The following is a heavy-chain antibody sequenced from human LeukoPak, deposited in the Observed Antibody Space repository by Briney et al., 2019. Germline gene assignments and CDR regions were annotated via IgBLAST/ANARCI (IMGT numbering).Heavy chain of an antibody. CDR3: ARSLNYFDY. Sequence: ASVKVSCKASGYTFTSYDLNWVRQATGQGLEWMGWISAYNGNTNYAQKLQGRVTMTTDTSTSTAYMELRSLRSDDTAVYYCARSLNYFDYWGQGTLVTVSS. CDR2: ISAYNGNT. V-gene: IGHV1-18*01. J-gene: IGHJ4*02. CDR1: GYTFTSYD.